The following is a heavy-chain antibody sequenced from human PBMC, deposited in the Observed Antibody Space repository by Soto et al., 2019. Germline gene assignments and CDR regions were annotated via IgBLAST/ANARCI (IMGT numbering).Heavy chain of an antibody. CDR1: GGTFSSYA. D-gene: IGHD6-6*01. J-gene: IGHJ6*02. Sequence: SVKVSCKASGGTFSSYAISWVRQAPGQGLEWMGGIIPIFGTANYAQKFQGRVTITADESTSTAYMELSSLRSEDTAVYYCARASSYSSSWHYYYGMDVWGQGTTVTVS. CDR3: ARASSYSSSWHYYYGMDV. V-gene: IGHV1-69*13. CDR2: IIPIFGTA.